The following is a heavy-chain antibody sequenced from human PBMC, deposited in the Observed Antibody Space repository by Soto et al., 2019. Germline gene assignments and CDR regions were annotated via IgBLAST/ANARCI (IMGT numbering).Heavy chain of an antibody. D-gene: IGHD5-12*01. Sequence: SGAEVTKPGASVKVSCKASGYTLTSYGISWVRQAPGQGLEWMGWISAYNGDTNYAQSLQGRVTMITDTSTTTAYMELRSLRSDDTAVYYCATTIGYSYYYYGMDVWGQGTTVTVSS. CDR2: ISAYNGDT. CDR1: GYTLTSYG. CDR3: ATTIGYSYYYYGMDV. J-gene: IGHJ6*02. V-gene: IGHV1-18*01.